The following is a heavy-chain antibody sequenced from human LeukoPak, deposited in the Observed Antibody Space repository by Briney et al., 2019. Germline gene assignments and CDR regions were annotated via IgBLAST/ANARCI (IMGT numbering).Heavy chain of an antibody. D-gene: IGHD3-3*01. J-gene: IGHJ4*02. CDR2: INPNSGGT. Sequence: GASVKVSCKASGYTFTGYYMHWVRQAPGQGLEWMGWINPNSGGTNYAQKFQGRVTMTRDTSISTAYMELSRLRSDDTAVYYCVRDGPSGYDFWSGYDFDYWGQGTLVTVSS. CDR3: VRDGPSGYDFWSGYDFDY. V-gene: IGHV1-2*02. CDR1: GYTFTGYY.